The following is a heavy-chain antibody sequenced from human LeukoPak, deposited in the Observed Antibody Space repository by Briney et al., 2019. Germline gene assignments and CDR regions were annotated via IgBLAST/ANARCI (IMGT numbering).Heavy chain of an antibody. V-gene: IGHV3-23*01. CDR1: GFTFSSYA. CDR3: ARQDTAMVTAAVFDY. J-gene: IGHJ4*02. Sequence: GGSLRLSCTASGFTFSSYAMSWVRQAPGKGLEWVSIISGSGGSTHYADSVKGRFIISRDNSKNTLYLQMHSLRAEDTPVYYCARQDTAMVTAAVFDYWGQGTLVTVSS. CDR2: ISGSGGST. D-gene: IGHD5-18*01.